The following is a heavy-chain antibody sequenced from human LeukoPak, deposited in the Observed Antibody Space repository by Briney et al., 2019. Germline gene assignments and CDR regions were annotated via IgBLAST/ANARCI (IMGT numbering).Heavy chain of an antibody. CDR1: GFTFSDYS. Sequence: GGSLRLSCAASGFTFSDYSMYWVRQAPGKGLEWVSGISGSGGSTNYADSVKGRFTISRDNSKNTLYLQMNSLRAEDTAVYYCARGAYYYEDWGQGTLVTVSS. J-gene: IGHJ4*02. CDR2: ISGSGGST. CDR3: ARGAYYYED. D-gene: IGHD3-22*01. V-gene: IGHV3-23*01.